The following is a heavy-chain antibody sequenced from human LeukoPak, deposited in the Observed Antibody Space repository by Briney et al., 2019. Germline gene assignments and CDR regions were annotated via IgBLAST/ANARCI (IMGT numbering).Heavy chain of an antibody. V-gene: IGHV1-69*13. Sequence: SVKVSCKASGGTFSSYAISWVRQAPGQGLEWMGGIIPIFGTANYAQKFQGRVTITADESTGTAYMELSSLRSDDTAVYYCARGAPHYDILTGYYFDKGGSDYWGQGTLVTVSS. CDR3: ARGAPHYDILTGYYFDKGGSDY. CDR2: IIPIFGTA. D-gene: IGHD3-9*01. CDR1: GGTFSSYA. J-gene: IGHJ4*02.